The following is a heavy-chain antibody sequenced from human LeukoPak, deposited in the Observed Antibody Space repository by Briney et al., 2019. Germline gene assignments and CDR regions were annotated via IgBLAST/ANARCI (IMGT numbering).Heavy chain of an antibody. D-gene: IGHD3-10*01. Sequence: PGGSLRLSCAASGFTVSSNYMSWVRQAPGKGLEWVSVIYSGGSTYYADSVKGRFTISRDNSKNTLYLQMNSLRAEDTAVYYCARPQQRTMVRGSAFDIRGQGTMVTVSS. CDR2: IYSGGST. CDR3: ARPQQRTMVRGSAFDI. CDR1: GFTVSSNY. J-gene: IGHJ3*02. V-gene: IGHV3-53*01.